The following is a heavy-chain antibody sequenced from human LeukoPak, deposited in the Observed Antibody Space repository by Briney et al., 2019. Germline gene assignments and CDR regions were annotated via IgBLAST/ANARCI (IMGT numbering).Heavy chain of an antibody. D-gene: IGHD3-16*01. V-gene: IGHV4-38-2*01. J-gene: IGHJ6*03. CDR1: GYSISSGDS. Sequence: SETLSLTCAVSGYSISSGDSWTWIRHPPGKDLQWIGSIYHSGTTYYNPSLKSRVTISVDTSKNQFSLKLSSVTAADTAVYFCARGGYYYYYMDVWGKGTTVTVSS. CDR3: ARGGYYYYYMDV. CDR2: IYHSGTT.